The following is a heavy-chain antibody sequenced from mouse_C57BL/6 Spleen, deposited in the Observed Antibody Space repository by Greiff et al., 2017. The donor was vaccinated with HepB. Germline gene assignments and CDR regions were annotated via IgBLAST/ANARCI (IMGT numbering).Heavy chain of an antibody. CDR2: ISYDGSN. J-gene: IGHJ4*01. CDR3: AREVLRNYYAMDY. Sequence: VQLKESGPGLVKPSQSLSLTCSVTGYSITSGYYWNWIRQFPGNKLEWMGYISYDGSNHYNPSLKNRISITRDTSKNQFFLKLNSVTTEDTATYYCAREVLRNYYAMDYWGQGTSVTVSS. CDR1: GYSITSGYY. V-gene: IGHV3-6*01. D-gene: IGHD1-1*01.